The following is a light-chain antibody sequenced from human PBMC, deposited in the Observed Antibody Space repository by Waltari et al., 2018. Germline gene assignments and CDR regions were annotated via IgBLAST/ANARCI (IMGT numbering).Light chain of an antibody. J-gene: IGLJ2*01. CDR2: LNSDGSH. Sequence: QLVLTQSPSASASLGDSVNLTCTLSSGHSSHSSYSIAWPLQQPGKGPRFLMKLNSDGSHKRGDGIPDRFSGSSSGAERYLTISSLQSADEADYYCQTWGAGFQIFGGGTKLAVL. CDR3: QTWGAGFQI. CDR1: SGHSSHSSYS. V-gene: IGLV4-69*01.